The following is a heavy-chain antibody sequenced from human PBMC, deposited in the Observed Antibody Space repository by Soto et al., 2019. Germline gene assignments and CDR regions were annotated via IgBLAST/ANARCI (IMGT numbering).Heavy chain of an antibody. CDR1: GFTFSSYA. V-gene: IGHV3-30-3*01. CDR3: ARAGIKIAVAGTSDFQH. CDR2: ISYDGSNK. D-gene: IGHD6-19*01. Sequence: QVQLVESGGGVVQPGRSLRLSCAAAGFTFSSYAMHWVRQAPGKGLEWVAVISYDGSNKYYADSVKGRFTISRDNSKNTLYLQMNRLRAEDTAVYYCARAGIKIAVAGTSDFQHWGQGTLVTVSS. J-gene: IGHJ1*01.